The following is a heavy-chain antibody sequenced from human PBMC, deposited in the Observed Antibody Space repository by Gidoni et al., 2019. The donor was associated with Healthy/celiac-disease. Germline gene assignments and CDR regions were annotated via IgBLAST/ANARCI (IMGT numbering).Heavy chain of an antibody. J-gene: IGHJ6*02. CDR1: GFTFSNAW. D-gene: IGHD1-7*01. V-gene: IGHV3-15*01. CDR2: IKSKTDGGTT. Sequence: EVQLVESGGGLVKPGGSLRLSCAASGFTFSNAWMSWVRQAPGKGLEWVGRIKSKTDGGTTDYAAPVKGRFTISRDDSKNTLYLQMNSLKTEDTAVYYCTTIKLSYYDYYGMDVWGQGTTVTVSS. CDR3: TTIKLSYYDYYGMDV.